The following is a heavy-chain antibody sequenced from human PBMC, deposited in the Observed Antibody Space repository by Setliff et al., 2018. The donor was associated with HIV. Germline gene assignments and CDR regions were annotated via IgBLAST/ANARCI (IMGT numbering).Heavy chain of an antibody. CDR2: IIPILGIA. CDR1: GGTFSSYT. V-gene: IGHV1-69*02. J-gene: IGHJ6*03. Sequence: SVKVSCKGSGGTFSSYTISWVRQAPGQGLEWMGRIIPILGIANYAQKFQGRVTITADKSTSTAYMELSSLRSEDTAVYYCVRGVQSPPHYSYYYMDVWGEGTMVTVSS. D-gene: IGHD3-3*01. CDR3: VRGVQSPPHYSYYYMDV.